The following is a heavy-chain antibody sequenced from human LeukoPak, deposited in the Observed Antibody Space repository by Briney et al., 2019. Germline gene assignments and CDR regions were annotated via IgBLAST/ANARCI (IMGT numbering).Heavy chain of an antibody. J-gene: IGHJ4*02. CDR2: IFYTGST. CDR3: ARVNFSMGGGFNIDY. Sequence: LRLSCAASGPSGFTFSDHYMDWVRQPPGKGLEWIGYIFYTGSTYYNPSLQSRTTISVDTSKNQFSLRLSSVTAADTAVYYCARVNFSMGGGFNIDYWGQGTLVTVSS. V-gene: IGHV4-30-4*08. CDR1: GPSGFTFSDHY. D-gene: IGHD5-24*01.